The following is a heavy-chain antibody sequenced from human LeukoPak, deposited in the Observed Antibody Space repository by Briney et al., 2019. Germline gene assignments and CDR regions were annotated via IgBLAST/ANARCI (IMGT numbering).Heavy chain of an antibody. CDR1: GGPISSHY. CDR2: IYYSGIT. V-gene: IGHV4-59*08. Sequence: PSETLSLTCTVSGGPISSHYWSWIRQPPGKGLQWLGYIYYSGITYYNPSLKSRVTISVDTSKNQFSLKLSSVTAADTAVYYCARTLRTYHYDSSGYHYYFDYWGQGTLVTVSS. CDR3: ARTLRTYHYDSSGYHYYFDY. D-gene: IGHD3-22*01. J-gene: IGHJ4*02.